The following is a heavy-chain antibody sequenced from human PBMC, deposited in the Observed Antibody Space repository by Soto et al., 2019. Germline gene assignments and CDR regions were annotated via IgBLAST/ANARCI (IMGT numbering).Heavy chain of an antibody. D-gene: IGHD3-22*01. Sequence: ASVKVSCKASGYTFTSYAMHWVRQAPGQRLEWMGWINAGNGNTKYSQKFQGRVTITRDTSASTAYMELSSLRSEDTAVYYCAIYDSSGYSPGFDYWGQGTLVTVSS. V-gene: IGHV1-3*01. CDR2: INAGNGNT. CDR3: AIYDSSGYSPGFDY. J-gene: IGHJ4*02. CDR1: GYTFTSYA.